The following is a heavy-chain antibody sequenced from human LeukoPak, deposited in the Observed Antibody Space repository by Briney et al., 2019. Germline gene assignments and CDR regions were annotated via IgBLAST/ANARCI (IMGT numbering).Heavy chain of an antibody. CDR2: IYAIGTT. CDR3: AKDKPEYYDFWSGFFGGAFDP. J-gene: IGHJ5*02. CDR1: GLTVSSSF. D-gene: IGHD3-3*01. Sequence: GGSLRLSCAASGLTVSSSFLAWVRQDPGRGLEWVSIIYAIGTTSYADSVKGRFTISRDNAKNTLYLQMNKLRAEDTAVYYCAKDKPEYYDFWSGFFGGAFDPWGQGTLVTVSS. V-gene: IGHV3-53*01.